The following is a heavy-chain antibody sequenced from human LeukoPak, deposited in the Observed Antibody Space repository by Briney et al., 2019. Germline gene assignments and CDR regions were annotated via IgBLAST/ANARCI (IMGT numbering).Heavy chain of an antibody. J-gene: IGHJ4*02. CDR1: GFTFSSYS. Sequence: VGSLRLSCAASGFTFSSYSMNWVRQAPGKGLEWVSSISSSSSYIYYADSVKGRFTISRDNAKNSLYLQMNSLRAEDTAVYYCARDNVDTAMGYYFDYWGQGTLVTVSS. V-gene: IGHV3-21*01. CDR2: ISSSSSYI. D-gene: IGHD5-18*01. CDR3: ARDNVDTAMGYYFDY.